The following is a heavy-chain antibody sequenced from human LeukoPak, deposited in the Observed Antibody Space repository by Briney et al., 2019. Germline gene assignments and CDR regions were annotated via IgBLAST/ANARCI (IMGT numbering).Heavy chain of an antibody. CDR1: GYTFTNYR. Sequence: ASVKVSCKSSGYTFTNYRISWVRQAPAKGLEWVGWIRNYNSKPKYAKNFRDRVTMITDPPTTPAFMELSSLTSDDTAMYYCARARTLHNWFDPWGQGTLVTVSS. CDR2: IRNYNSKP. D-gene: IGHD1-14*01. CDR3: ARARTLHNWFDP. J-gene: IGHJ5*02. V-gene: IGHV1-18*01.